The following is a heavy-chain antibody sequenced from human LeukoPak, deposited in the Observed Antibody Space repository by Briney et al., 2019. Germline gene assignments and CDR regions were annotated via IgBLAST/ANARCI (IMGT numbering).Heavy chain of an antibody. CDR2: FYSTGST. J-gene: IGHJ4*02. CDR1: GGAISSYY. D-gene: IGHD1-26*01. CDR3: ARDQYSWSLDY. Sequence: PWETLSLTCTVSGGAISSYYWTWVRQPAGKGLEWMGRFYSTGSTKYNASLTRGVTMSVDTSKNQFSLKLSSVTAADTAVYYCARDQYSWSLDYWGQGTLVTVSS. V-gene: IGHV4-4*07.